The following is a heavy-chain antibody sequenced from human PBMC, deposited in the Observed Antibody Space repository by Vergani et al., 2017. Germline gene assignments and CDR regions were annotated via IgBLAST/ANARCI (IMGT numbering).Heavy chain of an antibody. CDR1: GYTFTSYA. CDR3: ASPYSSSWLNWFDP. D-gene: IGHD6-13*01. J-gene: IGHJ5*02. V-gene: IGHV7-4-1*02. Sequence: QVQLVQSGSELKKPGASVKVSCKASGYTFTSYAMNWVRQAPGQGLEWMGWINTNTGNPTYAQGFTGRFVFSLDTSVSTADLEISSLKAEDTAVYYCASPYSSSWLNWFDPWGQGTLVTVSS. CDR2: INTNTGNP.